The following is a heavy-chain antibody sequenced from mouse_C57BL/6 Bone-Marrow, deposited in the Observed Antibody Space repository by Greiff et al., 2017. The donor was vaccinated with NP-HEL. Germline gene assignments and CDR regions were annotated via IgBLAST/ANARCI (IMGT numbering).Heavy chain of an antibody. Sequence: VQLKQSGPELVKPGASVKIPCKASGYTFTDYNMDWVKQSHGKSLEWIGDINPNNGGTIYNQKFKGKATLTVDKSSSTADMELRSLTSEDTAVYYGARGDYYCSTYYFDYWGQGTTLTVSS. CDR1: GYTFTDYN. D-gene: IGHD1-1*01. CDR3: ARGDYYCSTYYFDY. V-gene: IGHV1-18*01. CDR2: INPNNGGT. J-gene: IGHJ2*01.